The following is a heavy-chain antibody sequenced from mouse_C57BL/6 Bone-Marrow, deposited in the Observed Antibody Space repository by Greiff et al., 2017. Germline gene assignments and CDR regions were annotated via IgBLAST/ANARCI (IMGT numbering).Heavy chain of an antibody. V-gene: IGHV10-1*01. Sequence: EVKLVESGGGLVQPKGSLKLSCAASGFSFNTYAMNWVRQAPGKGMEWVARIRSKSNNYATYYADSVKDRFTISRDDSESMLYLQMYNLKTEDTAMYYCVRGRLLFAYWGQGTLVTVSA. CDR2: IRSKSNNYAT. CDR1: GFSFNTYA. CDR3: VRGRLLFAY. J-gene: IGHJ3*01.